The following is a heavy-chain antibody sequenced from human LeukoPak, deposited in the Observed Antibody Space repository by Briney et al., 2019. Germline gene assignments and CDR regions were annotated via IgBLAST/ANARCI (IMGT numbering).Heavy chain of an antibody. CDR2: VNYNGNT. V-gene: IGHV4-39*07. D-gene: IGHD6-13*01. J-gene: IGHJ4*02. Sequence: SETLSLTCSVSGDSISSNTYYWGWIRQPPGKGLEWIGSVNYNGNTFYNPSLKSRVTISVDTSKNQLSLKLSSVTAADTAVYYCARLGDSSSWSHLDYWGQGTLVTVSS. CDR1: GDSISSNTYY. CDR3: ARLGDSSSWSHLDY.